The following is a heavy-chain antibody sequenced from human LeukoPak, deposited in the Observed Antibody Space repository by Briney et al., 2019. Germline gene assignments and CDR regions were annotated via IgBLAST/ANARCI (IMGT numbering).Heavy chain of an antibody. CDR2: INPNSGGT. CDR3: VREDGYSNGYGWFDP. D-gene: IGHD5-18*01. CDR1: GYTFTGYY. Sequence: ASVKVSCKASGYTFTGYYMHWVRQAPGQGLEWMGWINPNSGGTNYAQKFQGRVTMTRDTSISTAYMEVSRLRSDDTAVYYCVREDGYSNGYGWFDPWGQGTLVTVSS. V-gene: IGHV1-2*02. J-gene: IGHJ5*02.